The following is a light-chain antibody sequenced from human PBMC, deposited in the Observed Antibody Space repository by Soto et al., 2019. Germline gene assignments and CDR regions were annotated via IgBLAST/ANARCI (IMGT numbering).Light chain of an antibody. Sequence: EIVLTQSPATLSLCPGERATLSCRASQSVSSYLAWYQQKPGQAPRLLIYDASNRATGIPARFSGSGSGTDFTLTISSPEPEDFAVYYCQQRSNWPPWTFGQGTKVEIK. CDR1: QSVSSY. J-gene: IGKJ1*01. V-gene: IGKV3-11*01. CDR3: QQRSNWPPWT. CDR2: DAS.